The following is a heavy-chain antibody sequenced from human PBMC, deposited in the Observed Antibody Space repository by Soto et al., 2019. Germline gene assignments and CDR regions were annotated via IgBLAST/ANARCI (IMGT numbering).Heavy chain of an antibody. D-gene: IGHD3-22*01. Sequence: GASVKVSCKASGYTFTSYGISWVRQAPGQGLEWMGWINPNSGGTNYAQKLQGRVTMTTDTSTSTVYMELSSLRSEDTAVYYCARGLIYDSSGYYFDYWGQGTLVTAPQ. CDR1: GYTFTSYG. J-gene: IGHJ4*02. CDR3: ARGLIYDSSGYYFDY. CDR2: INPNSGGT. V-gene: IGHV1-18*01.